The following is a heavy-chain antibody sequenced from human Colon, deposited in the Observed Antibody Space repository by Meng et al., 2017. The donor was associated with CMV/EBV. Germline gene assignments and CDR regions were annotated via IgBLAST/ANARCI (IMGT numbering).Heavy chain of an antibody. CDR1: GFTFSNYW. CDR2: VFPDDSDT. CDR3: ARHDCSSTTCEIYYYGVDL. D-gene: IGHD2/OR15-2a*01. Sequence: GGSLKISCQGSGFTFSNYWIGWVRQMPGKGLEWMGIVFPDDSDTKYSPSFQGQVTISADRSKSTAYLQWSSLKASDTATYYCARHDCSSTTCEIYYYGVDLWGQGTTVTVSS. V-gene: IGHV5-51*01. J-gene: IGHJ6*02.